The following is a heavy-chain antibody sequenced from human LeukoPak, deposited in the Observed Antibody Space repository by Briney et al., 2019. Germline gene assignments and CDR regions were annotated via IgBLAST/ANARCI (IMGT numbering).Heavy chain of an antibody. CDR2: ISNGGST. CDR3: VRLQPNTGEWAFDI. D-gene: IGHD1-1*01. Sequence: SETLSLTCAVSGGSISTYYWSWIRQPPGEGLEWIGYISNGGSTKYNPSLKSRVTISVDTSKNQLSLKLRSVTAADTAVYHCVRLQPNTGEWAFDIWGQGTMVSVSS. J-gene: IGHJ3*02. V-gene: IGHV4-59*01. CDR1: GGSISTYY.